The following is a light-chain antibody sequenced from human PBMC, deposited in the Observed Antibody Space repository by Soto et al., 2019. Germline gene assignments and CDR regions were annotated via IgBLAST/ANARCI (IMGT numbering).Light chain of an antibody. J-gene: IGKJ1*01. CDR3: YQYAISPPT. CDR2: GAS. CDR1: QSVTNYQ. V-gene: IGKV3-20*01. Sequence: IVLKQSPGTLSLSQGERATLFCRASQSVTNYQLAWFRQKPGQAPRLLIWGASNRATGIPDRFSGSGSGTDFTLTISGLEAEDFVVFYCYQYAISPPTFGQVTKVDI.